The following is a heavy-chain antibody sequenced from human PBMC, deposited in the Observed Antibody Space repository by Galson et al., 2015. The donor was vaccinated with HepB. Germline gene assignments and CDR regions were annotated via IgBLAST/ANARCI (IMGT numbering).Heavy chain of an antibody. V-gene: IGHV3-23*01. J-gene: IGHJ6*02. CDR1: GFTFSSYA. CDR3: GKDPVRALYLPYGIDV. CDR2: ISGRGDNT. D-gene: IGHD2/OR15-2a*01. Sequence: SLRLSCAASGFTFSSYAMTWVRQAPGKGLEWVSSISGRGDNTYYTDSVKGRFTISRDNSKKMVYLQMNSLRAEDTALYYCGKDPVRALYLPYGIDVGGRGTTVTVSS.